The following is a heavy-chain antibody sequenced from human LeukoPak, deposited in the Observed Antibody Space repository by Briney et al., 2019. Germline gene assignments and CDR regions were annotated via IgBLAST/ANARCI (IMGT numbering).Heavy chain of an antibody. J-gene: IGHJ3*02. D-gene: IGHD4-17*01. CDR1: GFTFNNYA. CDR3: ARDGLRTPDAFDI. CDR2: IYSGGST. V-gene: IGHV3-53*01. Sequence: GGSLRLSCAASGFTFNNYAMSWVRQAPGKGLEWVSVIYSGGSTYYADSVKGRFTISRDNSKNTLYLQMNSLRAEDTAVYYCARDGLRTPDAFDIWGQGTMVTVSS.